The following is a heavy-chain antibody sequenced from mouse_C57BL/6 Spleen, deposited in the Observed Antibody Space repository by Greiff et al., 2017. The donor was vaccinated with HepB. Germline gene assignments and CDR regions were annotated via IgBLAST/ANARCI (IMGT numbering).Heavy chain of an antibody. J-gene: IGHJ3*01. CDR1: GYSFTGYF. Sequence: VQLKESGPELVKPGDSVKISCKASGYSFTGYFMNWVMQSHGKSLEWIGRINPYNGDTFYNQKFKGKATLTVDKSSSTAHMELRSLTSEDSAVYYCARDGSYDGAWFAYWGQGTLVTVSA. CDR3: ARDGSYDGAWFAY. V-gene: IGHV1-20*01. CDR2: INPYNGDT. D-gene: IGHD2-12*01.